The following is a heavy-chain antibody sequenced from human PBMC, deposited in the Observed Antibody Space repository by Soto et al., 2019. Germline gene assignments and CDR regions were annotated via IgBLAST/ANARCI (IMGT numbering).Heavy chain of an antibody. Sequence: QITLKESGPTLVKPTQTLTLTCTFSGFSLSTSGVGVGCIRQPPGKDLEWLALLYWDDETRYSPALRSRLTITHDPSKNHVVLTMTNMDPVDTASYGCAHSTYGFAPAFDIWGQGPRVTVSA. D-gene: IGHD3-10*01. V-gene: IGHV2-5*02. CDR1: GFSLSTSGVG. CDR3: AHSTYGFAPAFDI. CDR2: LYWDDET. J-gene: IGHJ3*02.